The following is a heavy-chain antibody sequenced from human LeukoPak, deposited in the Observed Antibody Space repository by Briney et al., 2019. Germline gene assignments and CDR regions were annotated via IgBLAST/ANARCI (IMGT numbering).Heavy chain of an antibody. CDR1: GGTFSSYA. J-gene: IGHJ4*02. D-gene: IGHD3-22*01. CDR3: ARESARLYYYDSSGYYY. Sequence: ASVKVSCKASGGTFSSYAISWVRQAPGQGLEWMGGIIPIFGTANYAQKFQGRVTITTDTSTSTAYMELRSLRSDDTAVYYCARESARLYYYDSSGYYYWGQGTLVTVSS. V-gene: IGHV1-69*05. CDR2: IIPIFGTA.